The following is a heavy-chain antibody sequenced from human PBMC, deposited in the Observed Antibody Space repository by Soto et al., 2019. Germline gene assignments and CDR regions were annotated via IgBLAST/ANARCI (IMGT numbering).Heavy chain of an antibody. CDR3: ARDLYNWNPSGHFDY. Sequence: GGSLRLSCAASGFTFSSYGMHWVRQAPGKGLEWVAVIWYDGSNKYYADSVKGRFTISRDNSKNTLYLQMNSLRAEDTAVYYCARDLYNWNPSGHFDYWGQGTLVTVSS. CDR1: GFTFSSYG. CDR2: IWYDGSNK. J-gene: IGHJ4*02. V-gene: IGHV3-33*01. D-gene: IGHD1-20*01.